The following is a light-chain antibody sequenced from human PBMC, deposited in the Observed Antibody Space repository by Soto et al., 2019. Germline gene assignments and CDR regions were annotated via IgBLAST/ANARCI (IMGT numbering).Light chain of an antibody. CDR3: QQYCRLWT. CDR1: QSGLYSSNNKNY. V-gene: IGKV4-1*01. J-gene: IGKJ1*01. Sequence: DIEMTQSPDSLAVSLGERATINCKSSQSGLYSSNNKNYLAWNQQKPGQPPRLLIDWASTRESAGPDRFSGRGSGTDFMLTVSRLQGGDVAVDYCQQYCRLWTFGQGTKVAIK. CDR2: WAS.